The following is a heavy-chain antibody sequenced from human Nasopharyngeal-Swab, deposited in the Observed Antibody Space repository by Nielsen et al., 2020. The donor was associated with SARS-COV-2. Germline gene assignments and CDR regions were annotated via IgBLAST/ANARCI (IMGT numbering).Heavy chain of an antibody. CDR3: ARSRLPGVFSVTASWYFDL. D-gene: IGHD2-21*02. V-gene: IGHV3-53*01. J-gene: IGHJ2*01. Sequence: VRQAPGKGLEWVSVIYSGGSRHYADSVKGRFTISRDNSKNDLYLQMNSLRAEDTAVYYCARSRLPGVFSVTASWYFDLWGRGTLVTVSS. CDR2: IYSGGSR.